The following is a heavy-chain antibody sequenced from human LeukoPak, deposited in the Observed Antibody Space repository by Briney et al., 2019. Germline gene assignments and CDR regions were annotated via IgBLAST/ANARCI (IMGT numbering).Heavy chain of an antibody. CDR1: GYTFTGYY. V-gene: IGHV1-2*06. CDR3: ARGIQGYGLDY. D-gene: IGHD5-18*01. CDR2: INPNSGGT. J-gene: IGHJ4*02. Sequence: VASVKVSCKASGYTFTGYYMHWVRQAPGQGLEWMGRINPNSGGTNYAQKFQGRVTMTRDTSISTAYMGLSRLRSDDTAVYYCARGIQGYGLDYWGQGTLVTVSS.